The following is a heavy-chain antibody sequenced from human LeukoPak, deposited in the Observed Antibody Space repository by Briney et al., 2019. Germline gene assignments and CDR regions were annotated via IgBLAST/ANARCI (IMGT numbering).Heavy chain of an antibody. CDR3: AKAILPATILSFNDY. Sequence: PGGSLRLSCAASGFTFSSYAMSRVRQAPGKGLEWVSTISGGGGTTYYADSVKGRFTISRDNSKNTLYLQMNSLRAEDTAIYYCAKAILPATILSFNDYWGQGTLVTASS. CDR2: ISGGGGTT. D-gene: IGHD2-2*02. CDR1: GFTFSSYA. J-gene: IGHJ4*02. V-gene: IGHV3-23*01.